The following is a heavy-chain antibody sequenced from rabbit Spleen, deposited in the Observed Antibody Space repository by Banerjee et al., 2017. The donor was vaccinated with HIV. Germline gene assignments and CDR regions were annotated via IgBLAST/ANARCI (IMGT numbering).Heavy chain of an antibody. Sequence: LEESGGGLVKPGGTLTLTCTVSGFSFSSNWICWVRQAPVKGLEWIACIDTNDGDTDYANWPKGRFTISKTSSTTVTLQMTSLTVADTATYFCARNYVNAFDPWGQGTLVTVS. CDR2: IDTNDGDT. J-gene: IGHJ2*01. D-gene: IGHD1-1*01. CDR3: ARNYVNAFDP. V-gene: IGHV1S45*01. CDR1: GFSFSSNW.